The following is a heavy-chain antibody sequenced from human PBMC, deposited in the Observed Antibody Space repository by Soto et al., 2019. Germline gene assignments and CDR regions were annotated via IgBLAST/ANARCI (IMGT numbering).Heavy chain of an antibody. CDR1: GGSISSSSYX. D-gene: IGHD3-10*01. Sequence: SETLSLTCTVSGGSISSSSYXWGWIRQPPGKGLEWIGSIYYSGSTYYNPSLKSRVTISVDMSKNQFSLKLSSVTAADTAVYYCAREYGSGSYWGYHMDVWGKGTTVTVSS. V-gene: IGHV4-39*02. J-gene: IGHJ6*03. CDR2: IYYSGST. CDR3: AREYGSGSYWGYHMDV.